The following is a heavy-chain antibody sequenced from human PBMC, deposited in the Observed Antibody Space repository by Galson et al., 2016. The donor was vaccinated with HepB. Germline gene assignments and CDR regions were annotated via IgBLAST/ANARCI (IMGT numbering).Heavy chain of an antibody. D-gene: IGHD6-13*01. CDR2: IYYSGNS. V-gene: IGHV4-39*01. Sequence: SETLSLTCSVSGGSISSSNHYWGWIRQSPGKGLEWIGSIYYSGNSYYNPSLKSRVSISVDTSKKQFSLRLSSVTAADTAVYYCARLGYNSRWYQAYYYYYAMAVWGQGTTVIVSS. J-gene: IGHJ6*02. CDR1: GGSISSSNHY. CDR3: ARLGYNSRWYQAYYYYYAMAV.